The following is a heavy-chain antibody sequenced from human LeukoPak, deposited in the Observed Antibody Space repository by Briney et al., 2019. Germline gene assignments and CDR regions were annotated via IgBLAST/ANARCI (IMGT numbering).Heavy chain of an antibody. D-gene: IGHD6-13*01. CDR3: AKTRRWEIAAAGTFDY. V-gene: IGHV3-23*01. Sequence: GGSLRLSCAASGFTFSSYAMSWVRQAPGKGLEWVSAIGSGGGTYYADSVKGRFTISRDNSKNTLYLQMNSLRAEDTAVYSCAKTRRWEIAAAGTFDYWGQGTLVTVSS. CDR2: IGSGGGT. CDR1: GFTFSSYA. J-gene: IGHJ4*02.